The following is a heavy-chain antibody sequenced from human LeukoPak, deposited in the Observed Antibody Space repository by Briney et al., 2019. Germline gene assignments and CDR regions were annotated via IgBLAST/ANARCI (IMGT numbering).Heavy chain of an antibody. J-gene: IGHJ4*02. CDR1: GGSISSGSYY. CDR2: IYTSGST. D-gene: IGHD5-24*01. V-gene: IGHV4-61*02. CDR3: ARDRDGYNFRFDY. Sequence: SQTLSLTCTVSGGSISSGSYYWSWIRQPAGKGLEWIGRIYTSGSTNYNPSLKSRVTISLDTSKDQFSLRLNSVTAADTAVYYCARDRDGYNFRFDYWGQGTLVTVSS.